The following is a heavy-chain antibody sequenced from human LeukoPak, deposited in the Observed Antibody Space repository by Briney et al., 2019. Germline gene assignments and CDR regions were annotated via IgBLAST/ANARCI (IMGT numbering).Heavy chain of an antibody. CDR1: GFTFSSYA. Sequence: GGSLRLSCAASGFTFSSYAMSWVRQAPGKGLEWVSAISGSGGSKYYADSVKGRFTISRDNSKNSLYLQMNSLRAEDTALYYCARWPTPFDYWGQGTLVTVSS. CDR3: ARWPTPFDY. CDR2: ISGSGGSK. J-gene: IGHJ4*02. D-gene: IGHD5-24*01. V-gene: IGHV3-23*01.